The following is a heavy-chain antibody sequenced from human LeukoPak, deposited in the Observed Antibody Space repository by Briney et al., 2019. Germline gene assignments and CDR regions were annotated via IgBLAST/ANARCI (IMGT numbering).Heavy chain of an antibody. J-gene: IGHJ4*02. CDR2: IYRGGST. D-gene: IGHD3-10*01. Sequence: GGSLRLSCAASGFTVSSNYMSWVRQAPGKGLEWVSVIYRGGSTYYADSVKGRFTISRDNSKNTLYLQMNSLRAEDTAVYYCARGGYGSGSYHFDYWGQGTLVTVSS. CDR3: ARGGYGSGSYHFDY. V-gene: IGHV3-53*01. CDR1: GFTVSSNY.